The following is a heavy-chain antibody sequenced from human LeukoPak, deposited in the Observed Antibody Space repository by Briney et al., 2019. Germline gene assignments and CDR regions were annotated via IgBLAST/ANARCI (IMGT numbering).Heavy chain of an antibody. CDR3: ASSSSTSSGENWFHP. CDR1: GYTFTSYG. V-gene: IGHV1-18*01. J-gene: IGHJ5*02. D-gene: IGHD2-2*01. CDR2: ISAYNGNT. Sequence: ASVKVSCKASGYTFTSYGISWVRQAPGQGLEWMGWISAYNGNTNYAQKLQGRVTMTTDTSTSTAYMELRSLRSDDTAVYYCASSSSTSSGENWFHPWGQGTLVTVSS.